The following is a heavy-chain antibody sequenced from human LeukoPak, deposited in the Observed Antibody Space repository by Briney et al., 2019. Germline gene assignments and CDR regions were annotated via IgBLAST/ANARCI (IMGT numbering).Heavy chain of an antibody. CDR3: ARDLIGGNSWRNWFDP. D-gene: IGHD6-13*01. Sequence: SQTLSLTCAISGDSVSSSRGTWNWIRQSPSRGLEWLGRTYYKSKWYNDYAVSVKGRITINPDTSKNQFSLQLNSVTPDDTAVYYCARDLIGGNSWRNWFDPWGQGTLVPVSS. J-gene: IGHJ5*02. CDR1: GDSVSSSRGT. V-gene: IGHV6-1*01. CDR2: TYYKSKWYN.